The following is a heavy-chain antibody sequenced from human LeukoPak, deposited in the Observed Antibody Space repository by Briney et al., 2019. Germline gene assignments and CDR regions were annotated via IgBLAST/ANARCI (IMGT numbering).Heavy chain of an antibody. CDR2: INPNSGGT. D-gene: IGHD4-17*01. CDR1: GYTFTGYY. Sequence: GASVKVSCKASGYTFTGYYMHCVRQAPGQGLEWMGRINPNSGGTNYAQKFQGRVTMTRDTSISTAYMELSRLRSDDTAVYYCARDSGNYGDYRRAFDIWGQGTMVSGSS. V-gene: IGHV1-2*06. CDR3: ARDSGNYGDYRRAFDI. J-gene: IGHJ3*02.